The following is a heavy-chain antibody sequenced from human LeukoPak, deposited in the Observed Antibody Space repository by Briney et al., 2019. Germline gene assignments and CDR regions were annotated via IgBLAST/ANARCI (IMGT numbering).Heavy chain of an antibody. CDR3: ARESWGSGYSSGEYYMDV. CDR2: IYHSGST. D-gene: IGHD3-3*01. V-gene: IGHV4-38-2*02. CDR1: GYSISSGYY. J-gene: IGHJ6*03. Sequence: SETLSLTCTVSGYSISSGYYWGWIRQPPGKGLEWIGSIYHSGSTYYNPSLKSRVTISVDTSKNQFSLKLSSVTAADTAVYYCARESWGSGYSSGEYYMDVWGKGTTVTVYS.